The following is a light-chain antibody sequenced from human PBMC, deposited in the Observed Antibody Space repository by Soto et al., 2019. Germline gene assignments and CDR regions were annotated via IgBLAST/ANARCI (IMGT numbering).Light chain of an antibody. CDR3: KSYAGSNTYV. CDR1: SSDVGDYNS. J-gene: IGLJ1*01. Sequence: QSALTQPRSVSGSPGQSVTVSCIGTSSDVGDYNSVSWYQQHPGKAPKLMIYEVVQRPSGVPDRFSGSKSGNTASLTISGLQAADEADYFCKSYAGSNTYVFGSGTKVTV. CDR2: EVV. V-gene: IGLV2-11*01.